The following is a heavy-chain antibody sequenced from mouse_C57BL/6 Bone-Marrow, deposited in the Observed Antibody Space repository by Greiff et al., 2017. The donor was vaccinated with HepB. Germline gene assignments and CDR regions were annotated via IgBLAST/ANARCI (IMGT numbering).Heavy chain of an antibody. V-gene: IGHV1-85*01. Sequence: QVTLKESGPELVKPGASVKLSCKASGYTFTSYDINWVKQRPGQGLAWIGWIYPRDGSTKYNEKFKGKATLTVDTSSSTAYMELHSLTSEDSAVYFCAREEVVTTRGFYAMDYWGQGTSVTVSS. CDR1: GYTFTSYD. CDR3: AREEVVTTRGFYAMDY. D-gene: IGHD2-2*01. CDR2: IYPRDGST. J-gene: IGHJ4*01.